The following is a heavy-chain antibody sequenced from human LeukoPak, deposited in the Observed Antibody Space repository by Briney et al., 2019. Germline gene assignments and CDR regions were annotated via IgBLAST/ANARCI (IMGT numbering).Heavy chain of an antibody. Sequence: SVTVSCKASGGTFSSYAISWVRQAPGQGLEWMGGIIPIFGTANYAQKFQGRVTITADESTSTAYMELSSLRSEDTAVYYCARDALVYDSSGYYYVRLGYWGQGTLVTVSS. D-gene: IGHD3-22*01. V-gene: IGHV1-69*13. CDR3: ARDALVYDSSGYYYVRLGY. CDR2: IIPIFGTA. CDR1: GGTFSSYA. J-gene: IGHJ4*02.